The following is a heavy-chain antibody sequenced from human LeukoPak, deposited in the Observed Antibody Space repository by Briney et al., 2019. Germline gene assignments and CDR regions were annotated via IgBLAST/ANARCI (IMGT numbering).Heavy chain of an antibody. Sequence: PGGSLRLSCAASGFTFSSYAMSWVRQAPGKGLEWVSSISSSSSYIYYADSVKGRFTISRDNAKNSLYLQMNSLRAEDTAVYYCAREYDILTGYIRFYGMDVWGQGTTVTVSS. CDR2: ISSSSSYI. D-gene: IGHD3-9*01. CDR1: GFTFSSYA. CDR3: AREYDILTGYIRFYGMDV. V-gene: IGHV3-21*01. J-gene: IGHJ6*02.